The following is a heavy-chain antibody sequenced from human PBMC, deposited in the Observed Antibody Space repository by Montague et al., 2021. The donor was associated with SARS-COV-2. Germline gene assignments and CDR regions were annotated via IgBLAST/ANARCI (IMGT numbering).Heavy chain of an antibody. D-gene: IGHD2-15*01. V-gene: IGHV4-59*11. CDR2: VYYNGNT. J-gene: IGHJ4*02. Sequence: SETLSLTCNVSGGSLSSHYWSWIRQPPGKGLEWIGYVYYNGNTNYNPSLKSRIILSVDTSKNHFSLKVSSVTAADTAVYYCARGSKWSHCFDYWGQGTLVTVSS. CDR1: GGSLSSHY. CDR3: ARGSKWSHCFDY.